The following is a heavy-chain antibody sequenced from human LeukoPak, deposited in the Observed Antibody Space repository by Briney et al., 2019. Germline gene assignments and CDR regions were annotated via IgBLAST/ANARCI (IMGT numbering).Heavy chain of an antibody. D-gene: IGHD4-17*01. CDR2: IIPIFGTA. CDR1: GGTFSSYA. J-gene: IGHJ5*02. Sequence: SVKVSCRASGGTFSSYAISWVRQAPGQGLEWMGGIIPIFGTANYAQKFQGRVTITADESTSTAYMELSSLRSEDTAVYYCAREGPGEGYGDYGGGFDPWGQGTLVTVSS. V-gene: IGHV1-69*13. CDR3: AREGPGEGYGDYGGGFDP.